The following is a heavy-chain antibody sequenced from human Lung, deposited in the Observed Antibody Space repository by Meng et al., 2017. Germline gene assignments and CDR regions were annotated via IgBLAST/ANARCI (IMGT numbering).Heavy chain of an antibody. CDR3: ARDEDISAAGKLFGDY. Sequence: QVQLVLSGAEVEKPGASVKVSCKPSGYNFPDYWLHWVRRAPGQGLEWMGRIDPKSGDTHYAQRFQGRVTMTGDTSISTAYMELSGLRSDDTAMYYCARDEDISAAGKLFGDYWGQGTLVTVSS. D-gene: IGHD6-13*01. CDR2: IDPKSGDT. CDR1: GYNFPDYW. J-gene: IGHJ4*02. V-gene: IGHV1-2*06.